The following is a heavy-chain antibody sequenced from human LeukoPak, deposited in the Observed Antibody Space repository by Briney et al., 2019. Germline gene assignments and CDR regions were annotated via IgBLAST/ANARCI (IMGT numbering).Heavy chain of an antibody. Sequence: GGSLRLSCAASGITVSSNYMSWVRQAPGKGLEWVSVIYSGGSTYYADSVKGRFTISRDNSKNTLYLQMNSLRAEDTAVYYCARERVELEGSDYYYGMDVWGQGTTVTVSS. V-gene: IGHV3-53*01. CDR3: ARERVELEGSDYYYGMDV. J-gene: IGHJ6*02. D-gene: IGHD1-26*01. CDR2: IYSGGST. CDR1: GITVSSNY.